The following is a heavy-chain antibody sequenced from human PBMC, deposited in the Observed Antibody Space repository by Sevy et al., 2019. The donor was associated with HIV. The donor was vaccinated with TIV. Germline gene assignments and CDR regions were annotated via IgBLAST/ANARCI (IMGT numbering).Heavy chain of an antibody. V-gene: IGHV3-30*18. Sequence: GGSLRLSCVASGFTFSNYGTHWVRQAPGKGLEWVAITSYNEGGENYADSVKGRFTISRDNSKNTVYLQMYRLTTEDTGVYHCAKDTGSSGYDHYGLDVWGQGTTVTVSS. D-gene: IGHD6-19*01. CDR2: TSYNEGGE. J-gene: IGHJ6*02. CDR1: GFTFSNYG. CDR3: AKDTGSSGYDHYGLDV.